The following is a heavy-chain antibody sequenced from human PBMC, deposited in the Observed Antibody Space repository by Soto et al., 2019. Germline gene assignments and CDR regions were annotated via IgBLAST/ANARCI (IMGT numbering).Heavy chain of an antibody. Sequence: QVQLQESGPGLVKPSGTLSLTCAVSGGSIRSNNRWSWVRQPPGKGLEWIGEIFHSGSTNYNPSLQTRVTISVDESKNQFSLKVTSVTAADTAVYYCARVYSGSYSDSWGQGTLVTVSS. J-gene: IGHJ4*02. D-gene: IGHD1-26*01. CDR2: IFHSGST. CDR3: ARVYSGSYSDS. CDR1: GGSIRSNNR. V-gene: IGHV4-4*02.